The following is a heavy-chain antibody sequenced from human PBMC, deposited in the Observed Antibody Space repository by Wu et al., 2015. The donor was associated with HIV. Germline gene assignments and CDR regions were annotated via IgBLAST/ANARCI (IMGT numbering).Heavy chain of an antibody. CDR3: AREWGVGGYDGKIGYYYYYGMDV. CDR1: GYTFTSYG. D-gene: IGHD5-12*01. V-gene: IGHV1-18*01. CDR2: ISAYNGNT. Sequence: QVQLVQSGAEVKKPGASVKVSCKVSGYTFTSYGISWVRQAPGQGLEWMGWISAYNGNTNYAQKLQGRVTMTTDTSTSTAYMELRSLRSDDTAVYYCAREWGVGGYDGKIGYYYYYGMDVWGQGTTVTVSS. J-gene: IGHJ6*02.